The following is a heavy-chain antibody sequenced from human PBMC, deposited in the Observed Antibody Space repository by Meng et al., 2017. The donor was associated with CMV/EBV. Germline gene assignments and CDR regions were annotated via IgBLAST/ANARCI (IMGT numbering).Heavy chain of an antibody. Sequence: GESLKISCAASEFTFSDYYMSWIRQAPGKGLEWVSYISSSGSTIYYADSVKGRFTISRDNAKNSLYLQMNSLRAEDTAVYYCARDEREYQLLSYYYGMDVWGQGTTVTVSS. CDR1: EFTFSDYY. V-gene: IGHV3-11*04. CDR2: ISSSGSTI. D-gene: IGHD2-2*01. J-gene: IGHJ6*02. CDR3: ARDEREYQLLSYYYGMDV.